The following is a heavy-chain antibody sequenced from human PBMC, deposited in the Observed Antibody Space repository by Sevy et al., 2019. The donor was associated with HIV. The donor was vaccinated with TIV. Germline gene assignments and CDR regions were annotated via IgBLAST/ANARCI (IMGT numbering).Heavy chain of an antibody. CDR2: ISSSSSTI. Sequence: GGSLRLSCAASGFTFSSYSMNWVRQAPGKGLEWVSYISSSSSTIYYADSVKGRFTISRDNAKNSLYLQMNSLRDEDTAVYYCAREKYCYDSSDAFDIWGQGTMVTVSS. J-gene: IGHJ3*02. CDR3: AREKYCYDSSDAFDI. D-gene: IGHD3-22*01. V-gene: IGHV3-48*02. CDR1: GFTFSSYS.